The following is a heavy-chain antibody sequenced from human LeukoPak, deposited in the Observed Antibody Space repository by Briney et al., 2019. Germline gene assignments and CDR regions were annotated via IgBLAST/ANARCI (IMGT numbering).Heavy chain of an antibody. V-gene: IGHV3-23*01. D-gene: IGHD4-17*01. J-gene: IGHJ4*02. CDR2: ISRSGGST. CDR3: VKGGASDGDYEFDY. CDR1: GFTFRSYA. Sequence: PGGSLRLSCAASGFTFRSYAMSWVRQAPGKGLEWVSAISRSGGSTYYADSVRGRFSISRDNSKNTLYLQMNSLRTEDTAVYYCVKGGASDGDYEFDYWGQGTLVTVSS.